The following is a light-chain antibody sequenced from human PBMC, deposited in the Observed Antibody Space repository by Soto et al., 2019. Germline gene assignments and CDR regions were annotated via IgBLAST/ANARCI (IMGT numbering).Light chain of an antibody. CDR2: GAS. J-gene: IGKJ1*01. V-gene: IGKV3-20*01. Sequence: EIVLTQSPGTLSLSPGERATLSCRASQSVSSSYLAWYQQKPGQSPRLLIYGASSRATGISDRFSGCVSGTDFTLTISRLEPEDFAVYYCQQYGSSPKTFGQGTKVDIK. CDR3: QQYGSSPKT. CDR1: QSVSSSY.